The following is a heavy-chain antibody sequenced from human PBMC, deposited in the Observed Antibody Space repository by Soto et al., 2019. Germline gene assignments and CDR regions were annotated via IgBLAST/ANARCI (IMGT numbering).Heavy chain of an antibody. CDR1: GDSISGSYL. CDR3: AREVPGLREVNRNWFDP. D-gene: IGHD3-10*01. J-gene: IGHJ5*02. Sequence: SETLSLTCTVSGDSISGSYLWSWVRQPPGKGLEWIGEVSQSGNTNYNPSLMSRLTISVDKSKNQFSLRLTYVTAADTGIYYCAREVPGLREVNRNWFDPWGQGTLVTVSS. CDR2: VSQSGNT. V-gene: IGHV4-4*02.